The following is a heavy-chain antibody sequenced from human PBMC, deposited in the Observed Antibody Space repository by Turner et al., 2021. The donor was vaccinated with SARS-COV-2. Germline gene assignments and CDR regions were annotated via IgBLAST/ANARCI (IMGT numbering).Heavy chain of an antibody. CDR2: ISGSGGST. CDR3: AKDLGGYFYY. CDR1: VFTFNSYA. D-gene: IGHD2-15*01. Sequence: VQLLESGGGLVQPGGSLRLSCAASVFTFNSYAMSWVRQAPGKGLECVSAISGSGGSTYYADSVKGRFTISRYNSKNTLYLQMNSLRAEDTAVYYCAKDLGGYFYYWGQGTLVTVSS. J-gene: IGHJ4*02. V-gene: IGHV3-23*01.